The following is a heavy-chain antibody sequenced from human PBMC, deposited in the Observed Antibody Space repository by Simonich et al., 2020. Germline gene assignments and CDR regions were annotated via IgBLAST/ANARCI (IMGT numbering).Heavy chain of an antibody. CDR3: ARGRLTGDKGAFDI. CDR2: INTNSGGT. J-gene: IGHJ3*02. D-gene: IGHD7-27*01. Sequence: QVQLVQSGAEVKKPGASVKVSCKASGYTFTGYYMHWVRQAPGQGLEWMGWINTNSGGTNYAQKCQGRVTMTRYTSISTAYMELSRLRSDDTAVYYCARGRLTGDKGAFDIWGQGTMVTVSS. CDR1: GYTFTGYY. V-gene: IGHV1-2*02.